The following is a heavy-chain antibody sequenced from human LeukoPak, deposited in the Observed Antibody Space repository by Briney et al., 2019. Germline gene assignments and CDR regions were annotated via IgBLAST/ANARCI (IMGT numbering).Heavy chain of an antibody. J-gene: IGHJ6*03. V-gene: IGHV1-69*05. CDR3: ARQVSQPTQAYYYYYMDV. CDR1: GGTFSSYA. D-gene: IGHD2-2*01. CDR2: IIPIFGTA. Sequence: SVKVSCKASGGTFSSYAISWVRQAPGQGLEWMGRIIPIFGTANYAQKFQGRVTITTDESTSTTYMELSSLRSEDTAVYYCARQVSQPTQAYYYYYMDVWGKGTTVTVSS.